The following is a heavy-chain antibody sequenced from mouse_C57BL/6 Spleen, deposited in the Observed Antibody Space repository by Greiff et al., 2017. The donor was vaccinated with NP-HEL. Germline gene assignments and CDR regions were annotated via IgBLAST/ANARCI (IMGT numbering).Heavy chain of an antibody. J-gene: IGHJ3*01. CDR1: GYTFTDYY. Sequence: VQLQQSGPELVKPGASVKISCKASGYTFTDYYMNWVKQSHGKSLEWIGDINPNNGGTSYNQKFKGKATLTVDKSSSTAYMELRSLTSEDSAVYYCARPLLLRSFAYWGQGTLVTVSA. CDR2: INPNNGGT. D-gene: IGHD1-1*01. CDR3: ARPLLLRSFAY. V-gene: IGHV1-26*01.